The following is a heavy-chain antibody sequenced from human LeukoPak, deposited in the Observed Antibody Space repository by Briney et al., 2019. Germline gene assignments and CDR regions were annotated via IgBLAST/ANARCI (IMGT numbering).Heavy chain of an antibody. CDR3: ARAFYGDYGSYYDSSGYHLDY. CDR1: GGSISSGSYY. Sequence: SETLSLTCTVSGGSISSGSYYWSWIRQPPGKGLEWIGYIYYSGSTYYNPSLKSRVTISVDTSKNQFSLKLSSVTAADTAVYYCARAFYGDYGSYYDSSGYHLDYWGQGTLVTVSS. V-gene: IGHV4-30-4*01. D-gene: IGHD3-22*01. CDR2: IYYSGST. J-gene: IGHJ4*02.